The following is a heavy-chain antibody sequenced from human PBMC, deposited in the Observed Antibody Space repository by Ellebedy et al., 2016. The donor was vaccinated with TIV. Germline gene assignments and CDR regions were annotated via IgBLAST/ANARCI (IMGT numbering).Heavy chain of an antibody. CDR1: GFTFSSYW. J-gene: IGHJ4*02. D-gene: IGHD1-26*01. Sequence: GESLKISCAASGFTFSSYWMHWVRQAPGKGLVWVSRINSDGSSTSYADSVKGRFTISRDNAKNTLYLQMNSLRAEDTAVYYCARDRGPIVGDPFDYWGQGTLVTVSS. V-gene: IGHV3-74*01. CDR3: ARDRGPIVGDPFDY. CDR2: INSDGSST.